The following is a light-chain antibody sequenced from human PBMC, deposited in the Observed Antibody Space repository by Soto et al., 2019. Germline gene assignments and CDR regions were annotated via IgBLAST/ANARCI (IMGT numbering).Light chain of an antibody. CDR3: PQRSDWPPWT. Sequence: EIVLAQSPATLSLSPGERATLSCRASQSVSSYLAWYQQKPGQAPMLLIYDASNRATGIPARFSGSGFGTYFALTIASLQPEAFAVLYCPQRSDWPPWTCGHGNKVPTK. J-gene: IGKJ1*01. V-gene: IGKV3-11*01. CDR2: DAS. CDR1: QSVSSY.